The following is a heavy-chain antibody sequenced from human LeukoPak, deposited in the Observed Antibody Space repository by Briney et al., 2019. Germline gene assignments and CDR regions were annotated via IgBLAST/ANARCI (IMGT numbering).Heavy chain of an antibody. V-gene: IGHV3-7*01. CDR1: GFTFSSYS. CDR2: IKQDGSEK. Sequence: GGSLRLSCAASGFTFSSYSMNWVRQAPGKGLEWVANIKQDGSEKYYVDSVKGRFTISRDNAKNSLYLQMNSLRAEDTAVYYCARRPYCGGDCYLFDYWGQGTLVTVSS. CDR3: ARRPYCGGDCYLFDY. J-gene: IGHJ4*02. D-gene: IGHD2-21*02.